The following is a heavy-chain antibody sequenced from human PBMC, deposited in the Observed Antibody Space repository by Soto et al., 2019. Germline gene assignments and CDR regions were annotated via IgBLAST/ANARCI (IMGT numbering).Heavy chain of an antibody. CDR2: IRSKAYGGTP. J-gene: IGHJ6*02. D-gene: IGHD2-15*01. V-gene: IGHV3-49*04. CDR3: ARSLLNGMDV. CDR1: GFTSGDYA. Sequence: GGSLRLSCTASGFTSGDYAVNWVRQAPGKGLEWVGFIRSKAYGGTPEYAASVKGRFTISRDDSKSIAYLQMNSLKTEDTAVFYCARSLLNGMDVWGQGTTVTVSS.